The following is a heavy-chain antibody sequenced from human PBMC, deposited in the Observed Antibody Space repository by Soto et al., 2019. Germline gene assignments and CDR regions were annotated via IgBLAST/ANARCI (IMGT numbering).Heavy chain of an antibody. CDR2: INHSGST. CDR1: GGSFSGYY. CDR3: AREYGGNSATFDY. J-gene: IGHJ4*02. Sequence: QVQLQQWGAGLLKPSETLALTCAVYGGSFSGYYWSWIRQPPGQGLEWIGEINHSGSTNYNPSLKSRVTISVDTSKNQFSLKLSSVTAADTAVYYCAREYGGNSATFDYWGQGTLVTVSS. D-gene: IGHD2-21*02. V-gene: IGHV4-34*01.